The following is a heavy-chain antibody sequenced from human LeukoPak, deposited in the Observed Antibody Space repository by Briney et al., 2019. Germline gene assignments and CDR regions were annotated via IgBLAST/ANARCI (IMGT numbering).Heavy chain of an antibody. CDR3: ARARSGYSSSWYRGNYYYGMDV. CDR1: GFTVSNNS. D-gene: IGHD6-13*01. J-gene: IGHJ6*02. V-gene: IGHV3-7*03. CDR2: IKQDGSEK. Sequence: PGGSLRLSCVASGFTVSNNSMSWVRQAPGKGLEWVANIKQDGSEKYYVDSVKGRFTISRDNARNSLYLQMNSLRAEDTAVYYCARARSGYSSSWYRGNYYYGMDVWGQGTTVTVSS.